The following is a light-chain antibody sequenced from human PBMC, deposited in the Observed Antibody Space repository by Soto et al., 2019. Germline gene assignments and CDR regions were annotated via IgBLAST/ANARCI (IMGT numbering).Light chain of an antibody. V-gene: IGKV3-20*01. J-gene: IGKJ3*01. CDR1: QSVSSNY. CDR3: QQYGSSPPFT. CDR2: GAS. Sequence: ENVLTQSPGTLSLSPGERATLSCRASQSVSSNYLAWYQQKPGQAPRLLIYGASDRATGIPDRFSGSGSGTDLTLTISRLEPEDFAVYYCQQYGSSPPFTFGPGTKVDI.